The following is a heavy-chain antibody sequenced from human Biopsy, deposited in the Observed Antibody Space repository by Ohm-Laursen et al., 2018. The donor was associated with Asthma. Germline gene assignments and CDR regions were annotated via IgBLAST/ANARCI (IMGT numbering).Heavy chain of an antibody. Sequence: TLSLTCDVYPRSFSGFFWTWIRQSPGKGLEWIGETNERGVTNNNPSLKSRVIISIDTYWNRVSLKLTSVTAADTAVYYCARGPELDVWGQGTTVTVSS. J-gene: IGHJ6*02. CDR2: TNERGVT. V-gene: IGHV4-34*01. CDR1: PRSFSGFF. CDR3: ARGPELDV.